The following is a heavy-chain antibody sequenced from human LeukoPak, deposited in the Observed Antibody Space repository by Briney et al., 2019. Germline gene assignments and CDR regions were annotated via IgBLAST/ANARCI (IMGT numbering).Heavy chain of an antibody. CDR1: GFTFSSYA. CDR2: ISGSGGST. V-gene: IGHV3-23*01. D-gene: IGHD3-22*01. J-gene: IGHJ4*02. Sequence: GGSLRLSCAASGFTFSSYAMSWVRQAPGKGLEWVSAISGSGGSTYYADSVKGRFTISSDNSKNTLYLQMNSLRAEDTAVYYCAKDHYYDSSGYCFDYWGQGTLVTVSS. CDR3: AKDHYYDSSGYCFDY.